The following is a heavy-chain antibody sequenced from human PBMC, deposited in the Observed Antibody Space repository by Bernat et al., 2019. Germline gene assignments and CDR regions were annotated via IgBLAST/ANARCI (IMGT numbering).Heavy chain of an antibody. Sequence: QVQLVESGGGVVQPGRSLRLSCAASGFTFSSYAMHWVRQAPGKGLEWVATISYDETNKYYADSVKGRFTISRDNSKNTLSLLMNRLTAEDTAVYYCAKGGDYSSSGFDYWGQGNLVTVSS. CDR3: AKGGDYSSSGFDY. CDR1: GFTFSSYA. V-gene: IGHV3-30-3*01. D-gene: IGHD6-6*01. CDR2: ISYDETNK. J-gene: IGHJ4*02.